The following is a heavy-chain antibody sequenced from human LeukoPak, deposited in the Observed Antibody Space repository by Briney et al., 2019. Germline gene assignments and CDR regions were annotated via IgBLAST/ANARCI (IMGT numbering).Heavy chain of an antibody. CDR1: GFTFGSYA. CDR3: AKAVVSGRSFDY. CDR2: IVGSGGTT. Sequence: GGSLRLSCAASGFTFGSYAMTWVRQAPGKGLEWVSSIVGSGGTTYYADSVKGRFTISRDNSRNTLYLQMNSLRAEDTAIYYCAKAVVSGRSFDYWGQGTLVTVSS. J-gene: IGHJ4*02. V-gene: IGHV3-23*01. D-gene: IGHD6-19*01.